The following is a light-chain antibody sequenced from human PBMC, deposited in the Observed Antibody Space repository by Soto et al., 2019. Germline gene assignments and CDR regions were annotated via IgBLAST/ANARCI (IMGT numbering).Light chain of an antibody. CDR1: ERIYSAY. J-gene: IGKJ1*01. V-gene: IGKV3-20*01. CDR2: SSS. Sequence: EVVWTQSPCTLSLSRGERATLSCRSSERIYSAYLGWYQQKPGQAPRLLIVSSSRRPTDVPARFSGSGSGTDLTLTISSLQSEDSAFYYCQQYNNLPPTFGQGTKVDI. CDR3: QQYNNLPPT.